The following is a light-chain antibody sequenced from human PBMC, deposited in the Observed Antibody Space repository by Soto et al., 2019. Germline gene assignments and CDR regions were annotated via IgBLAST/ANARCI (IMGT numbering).Light chain of an antibody. V-gene: IGLV2-11*01. CDR1: SSDVGGYNY. CDR3: SSQAGRNTVV. Sequence: QSVLTQPRSVSGSPGQSVTISCTGTSSDVGGYNYVSWYQQHPGKAPKLMIFEVSKRPSGVPDRFSGSKSGNTASLTVSGLQADDEADYYCSSQAGRNTVVFGGGTKVTVL. CDR2: EVS. J-gene: IGLJ2*01.